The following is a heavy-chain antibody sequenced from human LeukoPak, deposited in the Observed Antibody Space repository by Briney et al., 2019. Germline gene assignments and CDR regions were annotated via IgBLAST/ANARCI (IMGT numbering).Heavy chain of an antibody. CDR1: GGSISSYY. J-gene: IGHJ4*02. CDR3: ARWDGYSQKAFDY. CDR2: IYYIGST. V-gene: IGHV4-59*01. D-gene: IGHD5-24*01. Sequence: SETLSLTCTVSGGSISSYYWSWIRQPPGKGLEWIGYIYYIGSTKYNPSLKSRVTISLDTSKSQFSLRLSSVTAADTAVYYCARWDGYSQKAFDYWGQGTLVAVSS.